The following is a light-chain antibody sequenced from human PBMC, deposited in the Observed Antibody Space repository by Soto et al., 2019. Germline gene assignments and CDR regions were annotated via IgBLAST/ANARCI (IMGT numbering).Light chain of an antibody. CDR3: QQFGSSPIT. V-gene: IGKV3-20*01. CDR2: GAS. J-gene: IGKJ5*01. CDR1: QSVSSSY. Sequence: EIVLTQSPVTLSLSPGERATLSCRASQSVSSSYLAWYQQKPGQAPRLLIYGASNRATGIPDRFSGSGSGTDFTLTISRLEPEDFAVYYCQQFGSSPITFGQGTRLEI.